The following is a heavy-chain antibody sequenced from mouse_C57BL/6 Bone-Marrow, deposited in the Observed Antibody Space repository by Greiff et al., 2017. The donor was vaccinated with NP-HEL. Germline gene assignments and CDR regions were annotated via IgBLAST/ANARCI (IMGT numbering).Heavy chain of an antibody. CDR1: GYTFTSYW. V-gene: IGHV1-59*01. J-gene: IGHJ3*01. D-gene: IGHD4-1*02. Sequence: QVQLQQPGAELVRPGTSVKLSCKASGYTFTSYWMHWVKQRPGQGLEWIGVIAPSDSYTNFNQKFKGKATLTVDTSSSTAYMQLSSLTSEDSAVYYCARPTGFAYWGQGTLVTVSA. CDR2: IAPSDSYT. CDR3: ARPTGFAY.